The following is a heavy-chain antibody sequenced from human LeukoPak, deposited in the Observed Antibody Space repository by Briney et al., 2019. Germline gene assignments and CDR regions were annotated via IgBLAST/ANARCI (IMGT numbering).Heavy chain of an antibody. V-gene: IGHV3-30-3*01. Sequence: PGRSLRLSCAASGFTFSSYAMHWVRQAPGKGLEWVAVISYDGSNKYYADSVKGRSTISRDNSKNTLYLQMNSLRAEDTAVYYCARDPEVYGSTRLFDYWGQGTLVTVSS. J-gene: IGHJ4*02. D-gene: IGHD2-2*01. CDR2: ISYDGSNK. CDR1: GFTFSSYA. CDR3: ARDPEVYGSTRLFDY.